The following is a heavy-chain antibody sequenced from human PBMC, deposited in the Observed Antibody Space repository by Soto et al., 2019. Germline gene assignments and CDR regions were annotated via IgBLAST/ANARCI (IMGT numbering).Heavy chain of an antibody. D-gene: IGHD6-19*01. CDR3: ARHYSSGSRNWFDP. J-gene: IGHJ5*02. V-gene: IGHV4-39*01. Sequence: TSETLSLTCSVSGGSINSSSYFWGWVRQPPGKGLEWIGSIYYSGSTYYNPSLRSRVTISVDTSKNQFSLKLSSVTAADTAVFYCARHYSSGSRNWFDPWGQGTLVTSPQ. CDR1: GGSINSSSYF. CDR2: IYYSGST.